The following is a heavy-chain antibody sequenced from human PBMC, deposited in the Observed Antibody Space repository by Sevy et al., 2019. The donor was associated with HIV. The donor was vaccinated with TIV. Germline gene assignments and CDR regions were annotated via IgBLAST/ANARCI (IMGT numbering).Heavy chain of an antibody. V-gene: IGHV5-51*01. D-gene: IGHD2-2*01. J-gene: IGHJ4*02. CDR2: IYPADSDT. CDR3: ARRRPASPFDY. Sequence: GESLKISCKGSGYSFADYWIGWVRQMPGKGLEWMGVIYPADSDTRYSPSFQGQVTVSADKSISTAYLQWNSLKASDTAIYYCARRRPASPFDYWGQGTLVTVSS. CDR1: GYSFADYW.